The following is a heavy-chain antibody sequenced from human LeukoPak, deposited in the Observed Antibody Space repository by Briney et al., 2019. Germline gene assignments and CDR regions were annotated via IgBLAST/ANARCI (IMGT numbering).Heavy chain of an antibody. CDR3: ARPYSSSWSNVFDI. J-gene: IGHJ3*02. CDR2: ISYDGSNK. D-gene: IGHD6-13*01. Sequence: GGSLRLSCAASGFTFSSYGMHWVRQAPGKGLEWVAAISYDGSNKYYADSVKGRFTISRDNSKNTLYLQMNSLRAEDTAVYYCARPYSSSWSNVFDIWGQGTMVTVSS. V-gene: IGHV3-30*03. CDR1: GFTFSSYG.